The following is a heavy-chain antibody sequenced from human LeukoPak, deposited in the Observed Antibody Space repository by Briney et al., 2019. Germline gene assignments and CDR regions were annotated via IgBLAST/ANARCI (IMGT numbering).Heavy chain of an antibody. Sequence: GGSLRLSCAASGFTFSSYAMSWVRQAPGKGLEWVSAISGSGGSTYYADSVKGRFTISRDNSKNTLYLQMNSLRADDTAVYYCAKAQGGGGYYDILTGYYFYFDYWGQGTLVTVSS. J-gene: IGHJ4*02. D-gene: IGHD3-9*01. CDR2: ISGSGGST. CDR3: AKAQGGGGYYDILTGYYFYFDY. CDR1: GFTFSSYA. V-gene: IGHV3-23*01.